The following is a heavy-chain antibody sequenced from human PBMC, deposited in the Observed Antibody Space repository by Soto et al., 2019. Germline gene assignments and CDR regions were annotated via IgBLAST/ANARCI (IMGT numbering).Heavy chain of an antibody. Sequence: QVQLVQSGAEVKKPGASVKVSCKASGYTFTSYGISWVRQAPGQGLEWMGWISAYNGNTNYAQKHQGRVTMTTDTTTTPAYMQLRIRRADDAAVYYWTRAFFGPASQPSPYFDYWGQGTLVTVSS. J-gene: IGHJ4*02. V-gene: IGHV1-18*01. CDR3: TRAFFGPASQPSPYFDY. D-gene: IGHD2-15*01. CDR2: ISAYNGNT. CDR1: GYTFTSYG.